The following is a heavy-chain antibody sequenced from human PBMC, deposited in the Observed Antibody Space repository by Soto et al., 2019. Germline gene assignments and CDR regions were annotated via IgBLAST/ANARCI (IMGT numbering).Heavy chain of an antibody. D-gene: IGHD1-26*01. Sequence: QITLKEFGPTLVKPTQTLTLTCTFSGFSLTTSGVGVGWIRRPSGKALEWLALMYSNDEKRYSPTLKSRLTITKETSKDQGFLIMTIMEPVEAATCYWAPSRRWAGDAFDIWGQGTAVTVSS. CDR1: GFSLTTSGVG. J-gene: IGHJ3*02. V-gene: IGHV2-5*01. CDR2: MYSNDEK. CDR3: APSRRWAGDAFDI.